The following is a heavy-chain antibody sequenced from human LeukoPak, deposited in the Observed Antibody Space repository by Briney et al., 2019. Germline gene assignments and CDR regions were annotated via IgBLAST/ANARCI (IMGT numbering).Heavy chain of an antibody. CDR1: GFTFSSYG. CDR2: ISGSGAGT. J-gene: IGHJ6*03. CDR3: AAISSYYYMDV. V-gene: IGHV3-23*01. Sequence: GGSLRLSCAASGFTFSSYGMSWVRQAPGKGLEWVSGISGSGAGTHYADSVKGRFTISRDNSENTLYLQMNSLRAEDTAVYYCAAISSYYYMDVWGKGTTVTISS. D-gene: IGHD2-21*01.